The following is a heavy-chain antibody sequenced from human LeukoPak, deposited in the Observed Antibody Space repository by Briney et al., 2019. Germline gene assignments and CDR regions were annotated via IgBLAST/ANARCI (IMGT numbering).Heavy chain of an antibody. J-gene: IGHJ3*02. CDR3: ARVRSREAFDI. CDR1: GGSISSSSYY. CDR2: IYYSGST. V-gene: IGHV4-39*07. Sequence: SETLSLTCTVSGGSISSSSYYWGWIRQPPGKGLEWIGSIYYSGSTYYNPSLKSRVTISVDTSKNQFSLKLSSVTAADTAVYYCARVRSREAFDIWGQGTMVTVSS.